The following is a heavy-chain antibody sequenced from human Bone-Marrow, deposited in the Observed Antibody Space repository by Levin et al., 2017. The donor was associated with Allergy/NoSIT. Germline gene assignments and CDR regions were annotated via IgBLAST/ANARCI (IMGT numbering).Heavy chain of an antibody. CDR1: GFTFSSYG. D-gene: IGHD4-17*01. V-gene: IGHV3-33*01. Sequence: GGSLRLSCAASGFTFSSYGMHWVRQAPGKGLEWVAVIWYDGSNKYYADSVKGRFTISRDNSKNTLYLQMNSLRAEDTAVYYCARDLGRGYGDYFDYWGQGTLVTVSS. CDR2: IWYDGSNK. CDR3: ARDLGRGYGDYFDY. J-gene: IGHJ4*02.